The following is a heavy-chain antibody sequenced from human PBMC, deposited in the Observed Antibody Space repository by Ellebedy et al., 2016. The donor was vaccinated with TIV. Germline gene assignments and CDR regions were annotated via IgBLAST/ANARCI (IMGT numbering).Heavy chain of an antibody. Sequence: PGGSLRLSCAASGFTFSNYGMNWVRQAPGKGLEWVSAVSGSDDNTYYSDSVKGRFTISRDRSTSPLHLEMSRLRVEDTAVYYCAKDLSWWSANDYWGQGALVTVSS. J-gene: IGHJ4*02. CDR1: GFTFSNYG. CDR3: AKDLSWWSANDY. D-gene: IGHD3-16*01. V-gene: IGHV3-23*01. CDR2: VSGSDDNT.